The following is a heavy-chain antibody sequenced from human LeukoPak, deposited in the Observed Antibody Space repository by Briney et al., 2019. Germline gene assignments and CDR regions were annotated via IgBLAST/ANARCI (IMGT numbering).Heavy chain of an antibody. V-gene: IGHV1-46*01. CDR3: ARDWRGLSARNALDI. J-gene: IGHJ3*02. CDR2: IDSGGGST. CDR1: GYTFTSYY. Sequence: ASVKVSCKGSGYTFTSYYMHWVRQAPGQGLEWMGKIDSGGGSTTYPQKFQTTVIMTRDTSTATAYVDLSSLTSEDTAVYYCARDWRGLSARNALDIWGQGTMVTVSS. D-gene: IGHD6-6*01.